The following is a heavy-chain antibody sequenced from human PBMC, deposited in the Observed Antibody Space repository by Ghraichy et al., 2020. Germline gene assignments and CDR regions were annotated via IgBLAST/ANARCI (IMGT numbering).Heavy chain of an antibody. CDR3: ARASGGQDYYYYGMDV. CDR2: T. J-gene: IGHJ6*02. V-gene: IGHV4-59*01. Sequence: TNYNPSLKSRITISVDTSKNQVSLRLSSVTAADTAVYYCARASGGQDYYYYGMDVWGQGITFTDSS. D-gene: IGHD3-16*01.